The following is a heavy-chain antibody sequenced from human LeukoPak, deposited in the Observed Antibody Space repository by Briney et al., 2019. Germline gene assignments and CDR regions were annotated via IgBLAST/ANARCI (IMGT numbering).Heavy chain of an antibody. Sequence: PGGSLRLSCAASGFTFNDYDMHWVRQGSGKGLDWVAYISGSGGTIHYADSVRGRFTISRDNLKRSLYLQMDSLRAEDTAVYYCVGCGDYGGLWGQGTVVTVSS. J-gene: IGHJ4*02. D-gene: IGHD4-23*01. CDR1: GFTFNDYD. CDR3: VGCGDYGGL. V-gene: IGHV3-48*01. CDR2: ISGSGGTI.